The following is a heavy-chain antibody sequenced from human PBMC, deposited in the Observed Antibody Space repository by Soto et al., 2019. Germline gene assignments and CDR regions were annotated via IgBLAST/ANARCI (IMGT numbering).Heavy chain of an antibody. CDR2: IYYSGST. Sequence: SETLSLTCTVIGGSIRSPNFSWSWIRQHPGKGLEWIGYIYYSGSTHYSPSLKSRVTISVDKSKNHFSLNLTSVTAADTAVYYCARDKITGLFDYWGQGTLVTVSS. D-gene: IGHD2-8*02. V-gene: IGHV4-31*03. CDR3: ARDKITGLFDY. CDR1: GGSIRSPNFS. J-gene: IGHJ4*02.